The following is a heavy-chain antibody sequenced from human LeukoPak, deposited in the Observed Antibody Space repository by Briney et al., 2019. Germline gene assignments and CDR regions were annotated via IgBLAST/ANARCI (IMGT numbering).Heavy chain of an antibody. CDR2: IDYSGST. J-gene: IGHJ4*02. V-gene: IGHV4-39*01. CDR3: TTSPGYYEDH. CDR1: SYSISSSNYY. Sequence: PSETLSLTCTVSSYSISSSNYYWGWVRQPPGQGLEWIGSIDYSGSTYYNPSLKSRVTISIDTSKNQFSLKVPSVIAADTAVYYCTTSPGYYEDHWGQGNLVTVSS. D-gene: IGHD3-3*01.